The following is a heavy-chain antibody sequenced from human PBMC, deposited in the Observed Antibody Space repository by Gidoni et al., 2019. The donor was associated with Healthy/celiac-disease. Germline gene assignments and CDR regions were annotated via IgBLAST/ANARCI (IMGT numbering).Heavy chain of an antibody. CDR2: ISWNSGSI. J-gene: IGHJ4*02. CDR3: AKGRKEVVADLDY. D-gene: IGHD2-15*01. Sequence: EVQLVESGGGLVQPGRSLRLSCAASGFTFDDYAMHWVRQAPGKGLEWVSGISWNSGSIGYADSVKGRFTISRDNAKNSLYLQMNSLRAEDTALYYCAKGRKEVVADLDYWGQGTLVTVSS. V-gene: IGHV3-9*01. CDR1: GFTFDDYA.